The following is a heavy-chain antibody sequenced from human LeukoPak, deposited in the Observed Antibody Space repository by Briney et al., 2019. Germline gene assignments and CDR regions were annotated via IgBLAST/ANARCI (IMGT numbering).Heavy chain of an antibody. CDR2: INQSGSP. Sequence: PSQTLSLTCAVYGGSFSGYYWSWIRQPPGKGMEWIGEINQSGSPNFNTSLKSRVTISVDTSKNRFSLNLSSVTAADTAVYYCARVASDYGGNSVWFDPWGQGTLVTVSS. CDR1: GGSFSGYY. CDR3: ARVASDYGGNSVWFDP. J-gene: IGHJ5*02. D-gene: IGHD4-23*01. V-gene: IGHV4-34*01.